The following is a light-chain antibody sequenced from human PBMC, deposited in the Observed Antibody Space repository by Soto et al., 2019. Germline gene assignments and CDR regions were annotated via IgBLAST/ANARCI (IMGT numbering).Light chain of an antibody. CDR3: SSYTSRSTLV. V-gene: IGLV2-14*01. CDR1: SSDVGGYNY. Sequence: QSVLTQPASVSGSPGQSITISCTGTSSDVGGYNYVSWYQQHPGKAPKLMIYEVSNRPSGVSNRFSGSKSGNTASLTISGLQAEVEADYYCSSYTSRSTLVFGTGTKVTV. CDR2: EVS. J-gene: IGLJ1*01.